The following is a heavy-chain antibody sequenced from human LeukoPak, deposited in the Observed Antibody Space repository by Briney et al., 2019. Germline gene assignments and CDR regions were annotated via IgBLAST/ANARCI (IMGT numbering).Heavy chain of an antibody. CDR3: ARVASGTYNWFDP. D-gene: IGHD2-21*01. CDR1: GYTFTGYT. V-gene: IGHV1-2*02. J-gene: IGHJ5*02. Sequence: GASVKVSCKASGYTFTGYTMHWVRQAPGQGLEWMGWINPNNGGTIYPQKFQGRLTMTRDTSISTAYMELSRLSSDDTAVYYCARVASGTYNWFDPWGQGTLVTVSS. CDR2: INPNNGGT.